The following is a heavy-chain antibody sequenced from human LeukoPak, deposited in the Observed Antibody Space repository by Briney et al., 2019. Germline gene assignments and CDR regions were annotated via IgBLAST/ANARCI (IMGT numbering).Heavy chain of an antibody. D-gene: IGHD6-6*01. CDR2: INHSGST. Sequence: PSETLSLTCAVYGGSFSGYYWSWIRQPPGKGLEWIGEINHSGSTNYNPSPKSRVTISVDTSKNQFSLKLSSVTAADTAVYYCARGLSGVAARPFDYWGQGTLVTVSS. J-gene: IGHJ4*02. V-gene: IGHV4-34*01. CDR3: ARGLSGVAARPFDY. CDR1: GGSFSGYY.